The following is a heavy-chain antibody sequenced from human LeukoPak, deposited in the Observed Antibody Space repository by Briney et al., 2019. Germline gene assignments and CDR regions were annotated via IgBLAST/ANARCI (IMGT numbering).Heavy chain of an antibody. Sequence: EASVKVSCKASGYTFTGYYMHWVRQAPGQGLEWMGWINPNSGGTNYAQKFQGRVTMTRDTSISTAYMELSRLRSDDTAVYYCARGGFTIFGVVTLYYYYYMDVWGKGTTVTVSS. CDR2: INPNSGGT. V-gene: IGHV1-2*02. CDR3: ARGGFTIFGVVTLYYYYYMDV. CDR1: GYTFTGYY. D-gene: IGHD3-3*01. J-gene: IGHJ6*03.